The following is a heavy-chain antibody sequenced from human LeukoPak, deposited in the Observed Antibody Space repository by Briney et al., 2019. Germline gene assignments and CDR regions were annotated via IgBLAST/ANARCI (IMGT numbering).Heavy chain of an antibody. D-gene: IGHD2-15*01. V-gene: IGHV5-51*01. CDR1: GYTFTSYW. Sequence: GESLKISCKGSGYTFTSYWIAWVRQMPGKGLEWMGIIYPGDSDTRYSPSFQGQVTISADKPISTAYLQWSSLKASDTAMYYCARQYCSGGSCYFPFYGMDVWGQGTTVTVSS. J-gene: IGHJ6*02. CDR3: ARQYCSGGSCYFPFYGMDV. CDR2: IYPGDSDT.